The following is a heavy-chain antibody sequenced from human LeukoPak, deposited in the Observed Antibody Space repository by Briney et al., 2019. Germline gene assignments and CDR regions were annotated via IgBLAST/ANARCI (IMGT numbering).Heavy chain of an antibody. V-gene: IGHV3-23*01. CDR1: GFTFSSYA. J-gene: IGHJ4*02. CDR2: ISGSGGST. CDR3: AKDLRFLEWLLPYFDY. Sequence: GGSLRLSCAASGFTFSSYAMSWVRQAPGKGLEWVSAISGSGGSTYYADSVKGRFTISRDNSKNTLYLQMNSLRAEDTAVYYCAKDLRFLEWLLPYFDYWGQGTLVTVSS. D-gene: IGHD3-3*01.